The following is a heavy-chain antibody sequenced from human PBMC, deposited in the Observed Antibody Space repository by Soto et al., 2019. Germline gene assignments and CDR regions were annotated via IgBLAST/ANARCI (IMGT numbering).Heavy chain of an antibody. CDR1: GFTFNNYG. CDR2: ISNDGSNK. J-gene: IGHJ6*02. V-gene: IGHV3-30*18. D-gene: IGHD2-15*01. CDR3: TKDGRFDSDGSLYYYYYGMDV. Sequence: LRLSCAASGFTFNNYGMNWVRQAPGKGLEWVAIISNDGSNKYYIESVRGRFAISRDNSKNMLFLQMNSLRVEDTAVYFCTKDGRFDSDGSLYYYYYGMDVWGQGTTVTVSS.